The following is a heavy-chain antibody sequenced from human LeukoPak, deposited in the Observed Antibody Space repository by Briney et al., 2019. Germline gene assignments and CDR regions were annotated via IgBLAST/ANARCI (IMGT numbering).Heavy chain of an antibody. D-gene: IGHD1-14*01. CDR3: ARGYGDFDF. CDR1: GYTFTSYH. CDR2: INPSGGST. V-gene: IGHV1-46*01. Sequence: ASVKVSCKASGYTFTSYHMNWVRQAPGQGLEWMGIINPSGGSTSNAQKFQGRVTLTRDTSTRTVCMELNSLISEDTAVYYCARGYGDFDFWGQGTLVTVSS. J-gene: IGHJ4*02.